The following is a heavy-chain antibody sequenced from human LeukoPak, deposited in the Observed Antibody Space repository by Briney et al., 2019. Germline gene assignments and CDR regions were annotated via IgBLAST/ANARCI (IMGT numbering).Heavy chain of an antibody. Sequence: PSETLSLTCTVSGGSISSYYWSWIRQPAGKGLEWIGRIYTSGSTNYNPSLKSRVTMSVDTSKNQFSLKLSSVTAADTAVYYCAEGAGGLSYYNYGRDVGGQGPTATVSS. V-gene: IGHV4-4*07. CDR2: IYTSGST. CDR3: AEGAGGLSYYNYGRDV. CDR1: GGSISSYY. D-gene: IGHD3-10*01. J-gene: IGHJ6*02.